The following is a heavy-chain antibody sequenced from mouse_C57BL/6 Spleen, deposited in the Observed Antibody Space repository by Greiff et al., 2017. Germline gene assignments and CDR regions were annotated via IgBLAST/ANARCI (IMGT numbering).Heavy chain of an antibody. CDR2: IYPSDSET. CDR1: GYTFTSYW. V-gene: IGHV1-61*01. Sequence: QVQLKQPGAELVRPGSSVKLSCKASGYTFTSYWMDWVKQRPGQGLEWIGNIYPSDSETHYNQKFKDKATLTVDKSSSTAYMQLSSLTSEDSAVYYCARNDYDYAMDYWGQGTSVTVSS. D-gene: IGHD2-4*01. J-gene: IGHJ4*01. CDR3: ARNDYDYAMDY.